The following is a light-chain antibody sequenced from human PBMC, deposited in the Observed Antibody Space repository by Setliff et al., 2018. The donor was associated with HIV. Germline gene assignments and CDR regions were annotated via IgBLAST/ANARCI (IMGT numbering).Light chain of an antibody. CDR1: SDDVGASNY. J-gene: IGLJ1*01. CDR3: SSYTKTASGYV. CDR2: EVK. V-gene: IGLV2-14*01. Sequence: QSVLTQPASMSGSPGQSITISCTGTSDDVGASNYVSWYQQHAGKAPKLIIYEVKVRPSGVSSRFSGSNSGNTASLTLSGLQTEDEADYYCSSYTKTASGYVFGSGTKVTVL.